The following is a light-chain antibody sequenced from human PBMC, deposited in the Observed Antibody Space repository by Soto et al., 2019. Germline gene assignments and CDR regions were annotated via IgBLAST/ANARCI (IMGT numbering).Light chain of an antibody. CDR1: QSIDTN. V-gene: IGKV3-11*01. CDR2: DAS. Sequence: EIVLTQSPVTLSLSPGEGATLSCKASQSIDTNLGWYQQKPGQVPRLLIYDASLRATGIPARFTGSGSGTDFTLTISSLEPEDFAVYYWQQRGNWPRTWAFGQGTKVEVK. J-gene: IGKJ1*01. CDR3: QQRGNWPRTWA.